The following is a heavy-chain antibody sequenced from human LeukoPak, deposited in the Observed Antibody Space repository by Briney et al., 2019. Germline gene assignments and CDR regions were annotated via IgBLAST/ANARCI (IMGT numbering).Heavy chain of an antibody. D-gene: IGHD2-8*01. CDR2: ISAYNGNT. CDR1: GGTFSSYA. J-gene: IGHJ5*02. CDR3: ARDGTHCTNGVCYRYNWFDP. V-gene: IGHV1-18*01. Sequence: ASVKVSCKASGGTFSSYAISWVRQAPGQGLEWMGWISAYNGNTNYAQKLQGRVTMTTDTSTSTAYMELRSLRSDDTAVYYCARDGTHCTNGVCYRYNWFDPWGQGTLVTVSS.